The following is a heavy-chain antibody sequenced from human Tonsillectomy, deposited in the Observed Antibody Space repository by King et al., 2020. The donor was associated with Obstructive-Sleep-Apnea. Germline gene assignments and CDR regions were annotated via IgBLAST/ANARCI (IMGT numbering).Heavy chain of an antibody. Sequence: QLVQSGAEVKKPGASVKVSCKASGYTFTGYYMHWVRQAPGQGLEWMGRINPNSGGTNYAQKFQGRVTMTRDKSISTAYMELSGLRSDDKVVYYCARGDEGGYSSSGDAFNIWGQGKMAPVSS. J-gene: IGHJ3*02. CDR3: ARGDEGGYSSSGDAFNI. CDR1: GYTFTGYY. CDR2: INPNSGGT. V-gene: IGHV1-2*05. D-gene: IGHD6-13*01.